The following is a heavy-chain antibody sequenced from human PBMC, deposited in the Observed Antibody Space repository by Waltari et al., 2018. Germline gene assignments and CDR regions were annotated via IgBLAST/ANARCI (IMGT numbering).Heavy chain of an antibody. J-gene: IGHJ4*02. D-gene: IGHD3-16*01. CDR1: GGTFSSYA. V-gene: IGHV1-69*01. CDR3: AGGRLPRTYYLDY. Sequence: QVQLVQSGAEVKKPGSSVTVSCKASGGTFSSYAISWVRQAPGQGLEWMGGINPIFGTANYAQKFQGRVTITADESTSTAYMELSRLRSEDTAVYDCAGGRLPRTYYLDYWGQGTLVTVSS. CDR2: INPIFGTA.